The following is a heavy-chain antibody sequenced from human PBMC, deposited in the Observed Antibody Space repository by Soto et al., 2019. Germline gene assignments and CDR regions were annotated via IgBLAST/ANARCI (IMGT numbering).Heavy chain of an antibody. J-gene: IGHJ6*02. CDR1: GFTFRNYD. CDR2: ISAAGDP. Sequence: EVQLVESGGGLVQPGGSLRLSCEASGFTFRNYDMHWVRQGTGKGLEWVSGISAAGDPDYADSVEGRFTISRDNAHTAFFLQTNSLRVGDTAGYYCARTDRDFYGLDVWGQGTTVSVSS. CDR3: ARTDRDFYGLDV. V-gene: IGHV3-13*05.